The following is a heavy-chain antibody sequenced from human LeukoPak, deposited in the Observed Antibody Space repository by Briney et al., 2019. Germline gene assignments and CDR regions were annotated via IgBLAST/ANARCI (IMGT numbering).Heavy chain of an antibody. D-gene: IGHD6-19*01. CDR1: GGSISSYY. Sequence: SETLSLTCTVSGGSISSYYWSWIRQPPGKGLEWIGYIYYSGSTNYNPSLKSRVTISVDTSKNQFSLKLSSVTAADTAMYFCATTHTRGLGAFGIWGQGRMVTVSS. J-gene: IGHJ3*02. CDR2: IYYSGST. V-gene: IGHV4-59*12. CDR3: ATTHTRGLGAFGI.